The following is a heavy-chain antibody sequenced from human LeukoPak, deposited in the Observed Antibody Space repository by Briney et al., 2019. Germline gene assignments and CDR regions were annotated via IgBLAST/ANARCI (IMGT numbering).Heavy chain of an antibody. CDR1: GFTFSSYS. Sequence: GGSLRLSCAASGFTFSSYSMNWVRQAPGKGLEWVSSISSSSSYIYYADSVKGRFTISRDNAKNSLYLQMNSLRAEDTAVYYCARDQEVVAATKCYYYYYYMDVWGKGTTVTVSS. CDR3: ARDQEVVAATKCYYYYYYMDV. D-gene: IGHD2-15*01. CDR2: ISSSSSYI. J-gene: IGHJ6*03. V-gene: IGHV3-21*01.